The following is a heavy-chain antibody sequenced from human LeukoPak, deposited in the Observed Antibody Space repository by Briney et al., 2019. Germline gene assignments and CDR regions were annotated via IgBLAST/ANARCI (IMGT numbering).Heavy chain of an antibody. CDR2: LCSDGSCI. CDR1: GFTFSTYG. V-gene: IGHV3-33*01. Sequence: GKSLRLSCAASGFTFSTYGMHWVRQAPGKGLEWVAVLCSDGSCISYADSVRGRFTISRDNTKNSLYLQMTGLRAEDSAVYYCGRGGQVTAVTTFWGQGTLVTVSS. CDR3: GRGGQVTAVTTF. J-gene: IGHJ4*02. D-gene: IGHD4-17*01.